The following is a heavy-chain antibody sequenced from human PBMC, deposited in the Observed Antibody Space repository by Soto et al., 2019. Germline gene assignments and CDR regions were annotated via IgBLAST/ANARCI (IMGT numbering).Heavy chain of an antibody. CDR1: GGSISRGNW. Sequence: SETLSLTCAVSGGSISRGNWWSWVRQPPGKGLEWIGEIYHSGSTNYNPSLKSRVTISVDKSKNQFSLKLSSVTAADTAKYYCTREIGGGIDGGSYFYYFDYWGQGTLVTV. CDR3: TREIGGGIDGGSYFYYFDY. CDR2: IYHSGST. J-gene: IGHJ4*02. V-gene: IGHV4-4*02. D-gene: IGHD1-26*01.